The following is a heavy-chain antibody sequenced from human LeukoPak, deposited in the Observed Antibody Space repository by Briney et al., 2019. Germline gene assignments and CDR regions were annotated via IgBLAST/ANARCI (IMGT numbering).Heavy chain of an antibody. V-gene: IGHV4-59*04. CDR1: GGSISSYY. CDR2: IYHSGST. CDR3: AAYYYDSSGYYGGVDY. J-gene: IGHJ4*02. D-gene: IGHD3-22*01. Sequence: SETLSLTCTVSGGSISSYYWNWIRQPPGKGLEWIGSIYHSGSTYYNPSLKSRVTISVDTSKNQFSLKLSSVTAADTAVYYCAAYYYDSSGYYGGVDYWGQGTLVTVSS.